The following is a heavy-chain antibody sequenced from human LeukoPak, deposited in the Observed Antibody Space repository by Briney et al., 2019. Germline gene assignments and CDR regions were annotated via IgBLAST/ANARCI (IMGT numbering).Heavy chain of an antibody. Sequence: GGSLRLSCAASGFTFSSYSMNWVRQAPGKGLAWVSYISSSSSTIYYADSVKGRFTISRDNAKNSLYLQMNSLRAEDTAVYYWARGGVGASYYYYVMDVGAKGPRSPSP. J-gene: IGHJ6*02. CDR1: GFTFSSYS. V-gene: IGHV3-48*04. CDR2: ISSSSSTI. D-gene: IGHD1-26*01. CDR3: ARGGVGASYYYYVMDV.